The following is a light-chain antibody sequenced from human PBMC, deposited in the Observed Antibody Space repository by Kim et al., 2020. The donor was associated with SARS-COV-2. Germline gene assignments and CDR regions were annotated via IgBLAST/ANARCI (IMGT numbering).Light chain of an antibody. CDR3: CSYAGSTTNYV. CDR1: SGDVGSYDL. V-gene: IGLV2-23*01. Sequence: QSITISCTGTSGDVGSYDLVSWYQQRPGKAPKLIIYDANMRPSGISNRFSGSKSGNTASLTISGLQAEDEADYYCCSYAGSTTNYVFGTGTKVTVL. J-gene: IGLJ1*01. CDR2: DAN.